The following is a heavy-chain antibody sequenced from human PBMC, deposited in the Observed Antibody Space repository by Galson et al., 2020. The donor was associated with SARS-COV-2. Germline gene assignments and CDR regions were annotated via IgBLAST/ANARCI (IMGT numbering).Heavy chain of an antibody. Sequence: GGSLRLSCVVSGFTFSTYTMTWVRQAPGKGLEWISYIGSSSNIYYADSVKGRFTISRDIAKNSLYLQMNSLGVEDTAVYYCARGWGEGRSGGWGYGSGTYYNAYFDYWGQGTLVTVSS. J-gene: IGHJ4*02. CDR3: ARGWGEGRSGGWGYGSGTYYNAYFDY. V-gene: IGHV3-48*04. D-gene: IGHD3-10*01. CDR1: GFTFSTYT. CDR2: IGSSSNI.